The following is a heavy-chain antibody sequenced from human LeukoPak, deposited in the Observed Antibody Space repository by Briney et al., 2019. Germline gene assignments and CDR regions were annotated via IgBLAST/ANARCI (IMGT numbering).Heavy chain of an antibody. V-gene: IGHV1-8*01. CDR3: ARGQRITMVRGVIFPYYYYYYMDV. J-gene: IGHJ6*03. CDR2: MNPNSGNT. D-gene: IGHD3-10*01. CDR1: GYTFTSYD. Sequence: GASVKVSCKASGYTFTSYDINWVRQATGQGLEWMGWMNPNSGNTGYAQKFQGRVTMARNTSISTAYMELSSLRSEDTAVYYCARGQRITMVRGVIFPYYYYYYMDVWGKGTTVTISS.